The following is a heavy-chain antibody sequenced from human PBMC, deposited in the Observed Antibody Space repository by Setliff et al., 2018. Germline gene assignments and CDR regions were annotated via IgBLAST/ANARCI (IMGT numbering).Heavy chain of an antibody. V-gene: IGHV1-2*02. CDR3: ARRVSYDSSGYPLGY. Sequence: ASVKVSCKASGYNFPGYYLHWVRQAPGQGLEWMGWISPHTGNTQYAQNFQGRVTMTRDTSITTAYMELSSLRSNDTAFYYCARRVSYDSSGYPLGYWGQGTLVTVSS. CDR1: GYNFPGYY. CDR2: ISPHTGNT. J-gene: IGHJ4*02. D-gene: IGHD6-19*01.